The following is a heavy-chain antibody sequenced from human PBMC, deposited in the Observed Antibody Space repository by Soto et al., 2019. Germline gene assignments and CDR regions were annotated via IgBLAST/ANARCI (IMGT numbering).Heavy chain of an antibody. CDR2: IYNSGST. CDR3: ARKIRWTYYYDI. J-gene: IGHJ4*02. Sequence: QVQLQESGPGLVKPSETLSLTCTVSGGSLGSYYWSWIRQPPGKGLEWIGYIYNSGSTNYNPSLKSRVTMSVDTSKDQFSLKLSSVTAADTAVYYCARKIRWTYYYDIWGQGTLVTVSS. V-gene: IGHV4-59*01. D-gene: IGHD3-22*01. CDR1: GGSLGSYY.